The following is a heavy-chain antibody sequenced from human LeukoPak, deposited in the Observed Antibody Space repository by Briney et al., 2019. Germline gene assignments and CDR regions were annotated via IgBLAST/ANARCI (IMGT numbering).Heavy chain of an antibody. D-gene: IGHD4-23*01. Sequence: SETLSLTCAVDGGSFSGYYWTWIRQPPGKGLEWIGEINHSGSTNYNPSLKSRVTISVDTSKNQFSLKLSSVTAADTAVYFCARLHYGGNYGYYYYYMDVWGNGTTVTISS. CDR1: GGSFSGYY. CDR2: INHSGST. J-gene: IGHJ6*03. CDR3: ARLHYGGNYGYYYYYMDV. V-gene: IGHV4-34*01.